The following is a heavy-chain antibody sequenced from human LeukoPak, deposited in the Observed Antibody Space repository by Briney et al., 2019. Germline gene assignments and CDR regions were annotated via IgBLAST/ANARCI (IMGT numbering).Heavy chain of an antibody. CDR1: GYTFTGYY. V-gene: IGHV1-2*02. Sequence: ASVKVSCKASGYTFTGYYMHWVRQAPGQGLEWMGWINPNSGGTNYAQKFQGRVTMTRDTSISTAYMELSRLRFDDTAVYYCARVGGATVTTDYYYYGMDVWGQGTTVTVSS. CDR3: ARVGGATVTTDYYYYGMDV. CDR2: INPNSGGT. J-gene: IGHJ6*02. D-gene: IGHD4-17*01.